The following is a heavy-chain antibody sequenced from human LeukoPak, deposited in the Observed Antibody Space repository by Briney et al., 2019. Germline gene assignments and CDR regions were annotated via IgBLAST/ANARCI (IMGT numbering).Heavy chain of an antibody. V-gene: IGHV3-23*01. J-gene: IGHJ1*01. CDR3: AKGAAVAGTLYFQH. D-gene: IGHD6-19*01. Sequence: PEGSLRLSCAASGLSFSSYAMSWVRQAPGKGLEWVSAVSGTSTNTYYSDSVKGRFTISRDNSQNTLYLQMNNLEGGDTAVYYCAKGAAVAGTLYFQHWGQGTLVTVSS. CDR1: GLSFSSYA. CDR2: VSGTSTNT.